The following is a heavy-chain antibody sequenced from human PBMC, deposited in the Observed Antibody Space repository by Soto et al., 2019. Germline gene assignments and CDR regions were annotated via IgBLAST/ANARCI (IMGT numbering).Heavy chain of an antibody. CDR1: VLTFTIAA. CDR3: EADKDYDFWGGYTNDGMDV. D-gene: IGHD3-3*01. Sequence: SVXVSLKSGVLTFTIAAVHCFLQARGQRLDWIGWIVVGSGNTNYAQKFQERVTITRDMSTNTAYMELSRLRSEDTAVYYCEADKDYDFWGGYTNDGMDVWGQGTTV. CDR2: IVVGSGNT. J-gene: IGHJ6*01. V-gene: IGHV1-58*01.